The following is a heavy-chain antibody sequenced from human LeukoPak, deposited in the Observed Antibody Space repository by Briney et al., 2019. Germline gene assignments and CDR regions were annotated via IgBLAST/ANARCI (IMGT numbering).Heavy chain of an antibody. CDR2: INSDGSST. V-gene: IGHV3-74*01. Sequence: HPGGSLRLSCAVSGFTFSSYWMHWVRQAPGKGLVWVSRINSDGSSTSYADSVKGRFTISRDNAKNTLYLQMNSLRAEDTAVYYCARDILLWFGEYYGMDVWGQGTTVTVSS. D-gene: IGHD3-10*01. J-gene: IGHJ6*02. CDR1: GFTFSSYW. CDR3: ARDILLWFGEYYGMDV.